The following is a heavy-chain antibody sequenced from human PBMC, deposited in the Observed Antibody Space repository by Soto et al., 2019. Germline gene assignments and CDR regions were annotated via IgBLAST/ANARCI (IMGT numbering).Heavy chain of an antibody. CDR2: ISYDGSNK. D-gene: IGHD6-13*01. Sequence: QVQLVESGGVVVQPGRSLRLSCAASGFTFSSYAMHWVRQAPGKGLEWVAVISYDGSNKYYADSVKGRFTISRDNSKNTLYLQMNSLRAEDTAVYYCARDQQQIFDYWGQGTLVTVSS. CDR1: GFTFSSYA. J-gene: IGHJ4*02. CDR3: ARDQQQIFDY. V-gene: IGHV3-30-3*01.